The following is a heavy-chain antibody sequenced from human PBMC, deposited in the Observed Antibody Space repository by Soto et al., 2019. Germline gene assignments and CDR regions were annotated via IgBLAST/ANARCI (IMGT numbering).Heavy chain of an antibody. CDR2: INHSGST. J-gene: IGHJ6*03. D-gene: IGHD3-10*01. V-gene: IGHV4-34*01. Sequence: PSETLSLTCAVYGGSFSGYYWSWIRQPPGKGLEWIGEINHSGSTNYNPSLKSRVTISVDTSKNQFSLKLSSVTAADTAVYYCARGSYYGSGSYYSHYYYYYYMDVWGKGTTVTVSS. CDR1: GGSFSGYY. CDR3: ARGSYYGSGSYYSHYYYYYYMDV.